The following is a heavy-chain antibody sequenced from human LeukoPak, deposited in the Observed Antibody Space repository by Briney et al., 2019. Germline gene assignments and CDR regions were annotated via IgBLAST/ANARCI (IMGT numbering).Heavy chain of an antibody. CDR2: IIPIFGTA. J-gene: IGHJ6*03. CDR1: GGTVSSYA. Sequence: SVKVSCKASGGTVSSYAISWVRQAPGQGLEWMGGIIPIFGTANYAQKFQGRVTITADESTSTAYMELSSLRSEDTAVYYCARGLAARRLYYYYMDVWGKGTTVTVSS. D-gene: IGHD6-6*01. CDR3: ARGLAARRLYYYYMDV. V-gene: IGHV1-69*13.